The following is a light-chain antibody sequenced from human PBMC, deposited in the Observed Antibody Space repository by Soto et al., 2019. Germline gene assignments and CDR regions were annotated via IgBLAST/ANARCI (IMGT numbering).Light chain of an antibody. CDR1: QNLASTY. CDR3: QQSGSSPYT. J-gene: IGKJ2*01. V-gene: IGKV3-20*01. Sequence: EIVLTQSPGTLSLSPGEGATLSCRASQNLASTYLAWYQQKPGQAPRLLIYDASSRATGIPDRFSGSGSGTDFTLTISRLEPEDFAVYYCQQSGSSPYTFGQGTKVDIK. CDR2: DAS.